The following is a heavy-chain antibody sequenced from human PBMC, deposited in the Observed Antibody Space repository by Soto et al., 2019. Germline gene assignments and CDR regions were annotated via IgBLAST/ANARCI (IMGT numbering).Heavy chain of an antibody. CDR3: AKAEGGYDILTGYFSLYYYYGMDV. CDR1: GFTFSSYG. V-gene: IGHV3-30*18. CDR2: ISCDGSNK. D-gene: IGHD3-9*01. J-gene: IGHJ6*02. Sequence: GGSLRLSCAASGFTFSSYGMHWVRQAPGKGLEWVAVISCDGSNKYYADSVKGRFTISRDNSKNTLYLQMNSLRAEDTAVYYCAKAEGGYDILTGYFSLYYYYGMDVWGQGTTVTVSS.